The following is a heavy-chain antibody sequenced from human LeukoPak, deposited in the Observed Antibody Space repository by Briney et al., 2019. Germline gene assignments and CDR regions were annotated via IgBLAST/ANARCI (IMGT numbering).Heavy chain of an antibody. V-gene: IGHV3-23*01. J-gene: IGHJ4*02. CDR3: AKDEVTEYYFDY. D-gene: IGHD2-21*02. Sequence: GGSLRLSCAASGFTFSSYAMSWVRQAPGKRLEWVSAISGSGGSTDYADSVKGRFTISRDNSKNTLYLQMNSLRAEDTAVYYCAKDEVTEYYFDYWGQGTLVTVSS. CDR2: ISGSGGST. CDR1: GFTFSSYA.